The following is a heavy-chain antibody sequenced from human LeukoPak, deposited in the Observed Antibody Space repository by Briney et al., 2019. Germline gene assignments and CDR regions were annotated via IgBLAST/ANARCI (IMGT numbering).Heavy chain of an antibody. CDR1: GGSFSSYY. CDR3: ARSWGSSSGIDN. J-gene: IGHJ4*02. D-gene: IGHD6-13*01. V-gene: IGHV4-59*01. Sequence: PSETLSLTCTVSGGSFSSYYRSWIRQPPGKGLEWIGYIYYGGDTNYNPSLKSRVTMSVDTSKNQFSLKLSSVTAADTAVFYCARSWGSSSGIDNWGQGTLVTVSS. CDR2: IYYGGDT.